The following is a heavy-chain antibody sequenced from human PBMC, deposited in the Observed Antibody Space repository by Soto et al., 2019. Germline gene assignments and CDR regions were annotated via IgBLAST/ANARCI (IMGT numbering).Heavy chain of an antibody. J-gene: IGHJ5*01. D-gene: IGHD3-3*02. CDR1: GVRFSGYA. CDR2: ISGDADTI. Sequence: EVKLLESGGGLVQPGGSLRLSCEAFGVRFSGYAMSWVRQAPGKGLEWVASISGDADTIYYGDSVKGRFTLSRDNSNNTLFLKMSSLRAGDTAIYYCATVIFFHMTFVTWCQGTPVTVSS. CDR3: ATVIFFHMTFVT. V-gene: IGHV3-23*01.